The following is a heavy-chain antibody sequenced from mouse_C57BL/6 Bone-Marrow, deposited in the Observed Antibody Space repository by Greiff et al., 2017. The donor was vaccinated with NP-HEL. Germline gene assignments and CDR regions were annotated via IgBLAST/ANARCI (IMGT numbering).Heavy chain of an antibody. D-gene: IGHD2-4*01. CDR3: TRVIYYDYGAWFAY. V-gene: IGHV5-9-1*02. J-gene: IGHJ3*01. CDR2: ISSGGDYI. Sequence: EVQWVESGEGLVKPGGSLKLSCAASGFTFSSYAMSWVRQTPEKRLEWVAYISSGGDYIYYADTVKGRFTISRDNARNTLYLQMSSLKSEDTAMYYCTRVIYYDYGAWFAYWGQGTLVTVSA. CDR1: GFTFSSYA.